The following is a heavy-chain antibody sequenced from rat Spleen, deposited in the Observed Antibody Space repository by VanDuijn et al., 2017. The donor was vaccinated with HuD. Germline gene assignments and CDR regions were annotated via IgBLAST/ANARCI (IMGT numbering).Heavy chain of an antibody. D-gene: IGHD2-1*01. Sequence: EVQLVESGGGLVQPGRSLKLSCAASGFTFSDYYMAWVRQAPKKGLEWVASISYDGDSTYYRDSVKGRFTISRDNTKNTQYLQMDSLRSEDTASYYCARRYDFDYWGQGVMVTVSS. CDR1: GFTFSDYY. CDR3: ARRYDFDY. J-gene: IGHJ2*01. CDR2: ISYDGDST. V-gene: IGHV5-7*01.